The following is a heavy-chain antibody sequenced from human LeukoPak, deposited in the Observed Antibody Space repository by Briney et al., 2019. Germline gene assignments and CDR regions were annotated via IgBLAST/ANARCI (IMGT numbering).Heavy chain of an antibody. J-gene: IGHJ5*02. CDR2: INPNSGGT. V-gene: IGHV1-2*02. D-gene: IGHD6-13*01. CDR3: ARPSIAAETWFDP. CDR1: GYTFTSYY. Sequence: ASVKVSCKASGYTFTSYYMHWVRQAPGQGLEWMGWINPNSGGTNYAQKFQGRVTMTRDTSISTAYMELSRLRSDDTAVYYCARPSIAAETWFDPWGQGTLVTVSS.